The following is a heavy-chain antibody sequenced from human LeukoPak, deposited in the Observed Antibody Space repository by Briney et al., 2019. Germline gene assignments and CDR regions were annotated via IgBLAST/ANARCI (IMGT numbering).Heavy chain of an antibody. V-gene: IGHV3-23*01. Sequence: GGSLRLSCAASGFTFSSYAMSWVRQAPGKGLEWVSAISGSGGSTYYADSVKGRFTISRDNSKNTLYLQMNSLRAEDTAVYYCAKVIYGSRSYYGDYWGQGTLVTVSS. D-gene: IGHD3-10*01. J-gene: IGHJ4*02. CDR1: GFTFSSYA. CDR3: AKVIYGSRSYYGDY. CDR2: ISGSGGST.